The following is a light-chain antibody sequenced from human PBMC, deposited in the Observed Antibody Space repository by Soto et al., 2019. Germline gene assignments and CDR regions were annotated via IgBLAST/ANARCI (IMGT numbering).Light chain of an antibody. CDR1: SSDVGGYSY. CDR3: CSYAGACTYV. Sequence: QSVLTQPRSVSGSPGHSVTISCTGTSSDVGGYSYVSWYQQHPGKAPKLMISDVSKRPSGVPDRFSGSKFGNTASLTISGLQAEDEADYYCCSYAGACTYVFGSGTKLTVL. V-gene: IGLV2-11*01. CDR2: DVS. J-gene: IGLJ1*01.